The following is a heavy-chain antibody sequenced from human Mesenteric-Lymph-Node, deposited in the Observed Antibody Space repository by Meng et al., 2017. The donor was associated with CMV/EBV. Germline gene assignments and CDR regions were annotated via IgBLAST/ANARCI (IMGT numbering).Heavy chain of an antibody. V-gene: IGHV4-34*01. J-gene: IGHJ4*02. D-gene: IGHD3-9*01. CDR1: GGSVKGYY. CDR3: ARGSSYDILTGYFDY. CDR2: INHSGST. Sequence: QVKLHQGVVGLLQASETLSFTCAVYGGSVKGYYWNWIRQSPEKGLEWIGEINHSGSTTYNPSFTSRIIISVDTSTNQISLNMSSVTAADTAVYYCARGSSYDILTGYFDYWGQGALVTVSS.